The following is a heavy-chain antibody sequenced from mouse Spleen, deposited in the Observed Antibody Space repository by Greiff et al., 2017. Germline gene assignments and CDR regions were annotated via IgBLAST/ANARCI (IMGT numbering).Heavy chain of an antibody. CDR1: GFTFSSYG. D-gene: IGHD1-1*01. J-gene: IGHJ4*01. Sequence: EVHLVESGGDLVKPGGSLKLSCAASGFTFSSYGMSWVRQTPDKRLEWVATISSGGSYTYYPDSVKGRFTISRDNAKNTLYLQMSSLKSEDTAMYYCARQGYYYGSSFYAMDYWGQGTSVTVSS. V-gene: IGHV5-6*01. CDR2: ISSGGSYT. CDR3: ARQGYYYGSSFYAMDY.